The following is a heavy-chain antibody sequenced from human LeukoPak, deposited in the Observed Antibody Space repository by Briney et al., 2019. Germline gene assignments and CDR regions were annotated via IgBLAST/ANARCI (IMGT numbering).Heavy chain of an antibody. J-gene: IGHJ4*02. CDR3: ARKLWSYYFDY. V-gene: IGHV4-39*01. D-gene: IGHD3-10*01. Sequence: PSETLSLTCTVSGGSISSSSYYWGWIRQPPGKGLEWIGSIYYSRSTYYNPSLKSRVTISIDTSKNQFSLKLNSVTAADTAVYYCARKLWSYYFDYWGQGTLVTVSS. CDR1: GGSISSSSYY. CDR2: IYYSRST.